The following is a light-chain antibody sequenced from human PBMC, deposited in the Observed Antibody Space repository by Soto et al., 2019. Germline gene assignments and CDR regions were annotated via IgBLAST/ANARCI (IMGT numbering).Light chain of an antibody. V-gene: IGLV2-14*01. Sequence: QSALTQPASVSGSPGQSITISCTGTSSDVGGYNYVSWYQQHPGKAPKLMIYDVSNRPSGVSNRFSGSKSGNTASLTISGLQAEDEADYYCSSYTNSRSHVVFGGGTKVTVL. J-gene: IGLJ2*01. CDR3: SSYTNSRSHVV. CDR2: DVS. CDR1: SSDVGGYNY.